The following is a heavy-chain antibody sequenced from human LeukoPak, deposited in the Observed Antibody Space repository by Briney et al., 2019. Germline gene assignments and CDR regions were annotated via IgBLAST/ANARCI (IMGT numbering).Heavy chain of an antibody. CDR3: ARVGDYSYYSYYIDG. J-gene: IGHJ6*03. CDR1: GFTFSSYW. D-gene: IGHD3-10*01. CDR2: IKQGGSEK. Sequence: GGSLTLSCAASGFTFSSYWMSWVRPAPGEGLEGVANIKQGGSEKYYVDSVKGRFTISRDNSKNSLYLQMNSLRAEDTAVYYCARVGDYSYYSYYIDGWGKGTTVTVSS. V-gene: IGHV3-7*01.